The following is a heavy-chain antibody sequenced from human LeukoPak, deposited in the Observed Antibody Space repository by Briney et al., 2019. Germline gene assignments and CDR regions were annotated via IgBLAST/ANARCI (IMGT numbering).Heavy chain of an antibody. J-gene: IGHJ4*02. Sequence: PGGSLGLSCAASGFTFSSSAMSWVRQAPGKGLEWVSAISNNGGYTYYADSVQGRLTISRDNSKSTLCLQMNSLRAEDTAVYYCAKQLGYCSDGSCYFPYWGQGTLVTVSS. CDR3: AKQLGYCSDGSCYFPY. CDR1: GFTFSSSA. CDR2: ISNNGGYT. V-gene: IGHV3-23*01. D-gene: IGHD2-15*01.